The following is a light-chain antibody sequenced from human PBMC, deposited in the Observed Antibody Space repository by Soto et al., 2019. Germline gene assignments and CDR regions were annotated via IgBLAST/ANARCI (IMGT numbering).Light chain of an antibody. Sequence: QSALTQPASVSGSPGQSITISCTGTSGDVGSYNLVSWYQQHPGKAPKLMIYEGSKRPSGVSNRFSGSKSGNTASLTISGLQAEDEADYYCCSYAGSSTSGVVFGGGTKLTVL. CDR2: EGS. CDR1: SGDVGSYNL. CDR3: CSYAGSSTSGVV. J-gene: IGLJ2*01. V-gene: IGLV2-23*01.